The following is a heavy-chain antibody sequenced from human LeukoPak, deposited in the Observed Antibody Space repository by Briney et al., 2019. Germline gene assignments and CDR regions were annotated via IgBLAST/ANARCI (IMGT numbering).Heavy chain of an antibody. CDR2: ISWNSGGI. CDR1: GFIFDDYA. V-gene: IGHV3-9*01. Sequence: GGSLRLSCTASGFIFDDYAMHWVRQAPGKGLEWVSGISWNSGGIGYADSVKGRFTISRDNAKNSLYLQMKSLRAEDTAVYYCAELGITMIGGVWGKGTTVTISS. D-gene: IGHD3-10*02. CDR3: AELGITMIGGV. J-gene: IGHJ6*04.